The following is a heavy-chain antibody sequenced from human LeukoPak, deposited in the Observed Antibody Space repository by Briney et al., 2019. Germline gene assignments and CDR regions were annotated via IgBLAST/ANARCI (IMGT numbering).Heavy chain of an antibody. Sequence: AGVKVSFKSSGYRFSSYVRNWVGQATGQGREWLAYMSTNSGRTVLAQNFRGRLTVTRNTSVRTAYMELSNLRYQDTAVYYCARADSPGASFRYWGQGTLVTVSS. D-gene: IGHD1-26*01. CDR1: GYRFSSYV. CDR2: MSTNSGRT. V-gene: IGHV1-8*03. J-gene: IGHJ4*02. CDR3: ARADSPGASFRY.